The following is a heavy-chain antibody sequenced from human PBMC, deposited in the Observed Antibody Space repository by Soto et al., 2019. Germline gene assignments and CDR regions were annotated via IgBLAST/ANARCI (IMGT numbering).Heavy chain of an antibody. J-gene: IGHJ3*01. CDR1: GVSIGSSSYY. Sequence: SETLSLTCTVSGVSIGSSSYYWGCIRQPPGKGLEWIGNIYYTGSTDYNPSLKSRVTISVDTSKNQFSLKLNSVTATDTAVYYCARSSGFWSFDFWGLGTMVTVSS. V-gene: IGHV4-39*01. CDR3: ARSSGFWSFDF. D-gene: IGHD5-12*01. CDR2: IYYTGST.